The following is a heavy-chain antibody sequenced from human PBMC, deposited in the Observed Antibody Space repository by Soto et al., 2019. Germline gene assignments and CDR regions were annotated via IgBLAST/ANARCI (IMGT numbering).Heavy chain of an antibody. CDR1: GFTFSSYS. V-gene: IGHV3-21*01. CDR3: AKTGGSYWGFDY. D-gene: IGHD1-26*01. CDR2: ISSSSSYI. J-gene: IGHJ4*01. Sequence: GSLRLSCAASGFTFSSYSMNLVRQAPGKGLEWVSSISSSSSYIYYADSVKGRFTISRDNAKNSLYLQMNSLRAEDTAVYYCAKTGGSYWGFDYWGHGTLVTVSS.